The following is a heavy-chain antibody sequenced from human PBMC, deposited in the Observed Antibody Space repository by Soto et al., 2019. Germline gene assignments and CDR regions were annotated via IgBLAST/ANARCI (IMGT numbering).Heavy chain of an antibody. D-gene: IGHD2-15*01. J-gene: IGHJ3*01. Sequence: QAQLLQSEPELRKPGASVKVSCKASGYAFTSYGTNWVRRAPGQGLEWVGWMSPYNENKVFAQKLQGRVAMAKDAATSAAYLHLGPLRSDDTAVYYCAKDARKAAPSDVWGQGTMVTVSS. CDR2: MSPYNENK. CDR3: AKDARKAAPSDV. V-gene: IGHV1-18*01. CDR1: GYAFTSYG.